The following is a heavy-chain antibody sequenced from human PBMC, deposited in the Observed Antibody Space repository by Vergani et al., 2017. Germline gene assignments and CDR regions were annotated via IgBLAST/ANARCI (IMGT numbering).Heavy chain of an antibody. CDR3: ARDLGGDGYNYGAFDI. Sequence: QVQLVQSGAEVKKPGASVKVSCKASGYTFTGYYMHWVRQAPGQGLEWMGWINPNSGGTNYAQKFQGRVTMTRDTSISTAYMELSRLISDDTAVYYCARDLGGDGYNYGAFDIWGQGTMVTVSS. J-gene: IGHJ3*02. V-gene: IGHV1-2*02. D-gene: IGHD5-24*01. CDR1: GYTFTGYY. CDR2: INPNSGGT.